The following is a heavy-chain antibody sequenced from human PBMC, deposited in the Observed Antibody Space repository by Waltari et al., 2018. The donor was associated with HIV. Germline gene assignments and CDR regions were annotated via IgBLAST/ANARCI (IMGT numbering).Heavy chain of an antibody. CDR3: ARGRRWLQFHGHYYFDY. CDR2: ISYSGST. V-gene: IGHV4-59*11. CDR1: SDAIKNHY. Sequence: QVHLQESGPGLVKPSETLSLTCTVPSDAIKNHYWTWSRQHPGKELEWIGDISYSGSTKYGPSLKSRVTMSLVSSKNQFSLKLRSVTAADTAVYFCARGRRWLQFHGHYYFDYWGQGTLVTVSS. J-gene: IGHJ4*02. D-gene: IGHD3-10*01.